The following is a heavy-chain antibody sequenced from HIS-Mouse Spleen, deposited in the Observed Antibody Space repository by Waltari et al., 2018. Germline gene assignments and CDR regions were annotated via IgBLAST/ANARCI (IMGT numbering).Heavy chain of an antibody. CDR1: GFTFSSYA. D-gene: IGHD3-10*01. CDR3: ARVTGGGY. V-gene: IGHV3-30-3*01. CDR2: KSYDGSNK. J-gene: IGHJ4*02. Sequence: QVQLVESGGGVVQPGRSLRLSCAASGFTFSSYAMHWVRQAPGKGLEGVAVKSYDGSNKYYADSVKGRFTISRDNSKNTLYLQMNSLRAEDTAVYYCARVTGGGYWGQGTLVTVSS.